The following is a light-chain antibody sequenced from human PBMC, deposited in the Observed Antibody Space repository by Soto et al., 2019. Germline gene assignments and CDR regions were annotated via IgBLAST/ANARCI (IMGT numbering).Light chain of an antibody. CDR1: QSIHTS. CDR2: DST. CDR3: QQRNVWPPIT. V-gene: IGKV3-11*01. J-gene: IGKJ5*01. Sequence: TVMTQSPDTLSLSPVERATLSFMSSQSIHTSLAWYQQKSGKPPRLVIYDSTLRANGVPDRFGGSRSGTEFTLTINSLEPEDFAVYYCQQRNVWPPITFGQGTRLENK.